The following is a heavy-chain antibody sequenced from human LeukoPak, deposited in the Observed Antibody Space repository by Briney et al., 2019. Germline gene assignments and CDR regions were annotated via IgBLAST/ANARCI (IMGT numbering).Heavy chain of an antibody. D-gene: IGHD6-19*01. CDR1: GFTFSTYA. J-gene: IGHJ4*02. V-gene: IGHV3-23*01. CDR2: ITDSGGST. CDR3: AKGSSSARPYYFDY. Sequence: GGSLRLSCAASGFTFSTYAMSWVRQAPGKGLEWVSAITDSGGSTYHADSVKGRFIISRDNSKNTLYMQMNSLRAEDTAIYYCAKGSSSARPYYFDYWGQGTLVTVSS.